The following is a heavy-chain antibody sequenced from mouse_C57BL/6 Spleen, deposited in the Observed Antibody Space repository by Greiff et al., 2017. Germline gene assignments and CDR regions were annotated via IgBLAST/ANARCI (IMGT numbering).Heavy chain of an antibody. J-gene: IGHJ2*01. Sequence: VQLQQSGAELVRPGASVTLSCKASGYTFTDYEMHWVKQTPVHGLEWIGAIDPETGGTAYNQKFKGKAILTADKSSSTAYMELRSLTSEDSAVYYCTRGVYDYDVNFDYWGQGTTLTVSS. V-gene: IGHV1-15*01. CDR3: TRGVYDYDVNFDY. CDR1: GYTFTDYE. CDR2: IDPETGGT. D-gene: IGHD2-4*01.